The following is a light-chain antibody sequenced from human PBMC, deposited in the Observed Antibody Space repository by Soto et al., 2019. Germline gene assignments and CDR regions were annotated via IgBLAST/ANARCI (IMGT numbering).Light chain of an antibody. J-gene: IGKJ2*01. Sequence: DIQMTQSPSSLSASVGDSVTITCRTSQTINNYLNWYQQKPGKAPHLLIFVASRLRSGVPSRFSGSGSGTDFSLTISSLQPEDFGTYYCQQSYTSPFYTFGQGTKVDIK. CDR2: VAS. V-gene: IGKV1-39*01. CDR1: QTINNY. CDR3: QQSYTSPFYT.